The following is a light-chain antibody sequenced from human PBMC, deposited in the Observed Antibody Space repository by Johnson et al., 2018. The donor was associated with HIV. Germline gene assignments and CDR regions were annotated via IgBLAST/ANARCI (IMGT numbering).Light chain of an antibody. CDR1: SSNIGNNY. J-gene: IGLJ1*01. Sequence: VLTQPPSVSAAPGQKVTISCSGSSSNIGNNYVSWYQQLPGTAPKLLIYEKNKRPSGIPDRFSGSKSGPSATLDITGLQTGDEADYYCGTWDSSMGAWVFGTGTKVTVL. CDR3: GTWDSSMGAWV. CDR2: EKN. V-gene: IGLV1-51*01.